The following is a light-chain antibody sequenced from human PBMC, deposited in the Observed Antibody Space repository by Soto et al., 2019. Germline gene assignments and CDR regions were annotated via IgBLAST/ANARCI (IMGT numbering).Light chain of an antibody. CDR3: QSFDASSRV. CDR1: SGNIAFNY. Sequence: NFMLTQPHSVSESPGKTVTISCTRSSGNIAFNYVQWYQQRPGSAPTPVIYENDQRASGGPDRFSGSIGTSTNSAFLTISVLKTEDDADYYCQSFDASSRVFGGGTKLTVL. CDR2: END. J-gene: IGLJ3*02. V-gene: IGLV6-57*04.